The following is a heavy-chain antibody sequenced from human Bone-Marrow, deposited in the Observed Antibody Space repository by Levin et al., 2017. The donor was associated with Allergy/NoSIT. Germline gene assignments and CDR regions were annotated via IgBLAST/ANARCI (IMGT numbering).Heavy chain of an antibody. CDR1: GFTFPNHA. CDR3: AKDVCSGTNVCSFDY. J-gene: IGHJ4*02. CDR2: IRINGAT. V-gene: IGHV3-23*01. D-gene: IGHD2-8*01. Sequence: PSETLSLTCAASGFTFPNHALTWVRQAPGKGLEWVSSIRINGATVYADSVKGRFTVSRDNSKNTLYLQMSSLRGDDTAVYYCAKDVCSGTNVCSFDYWGQGILVTVSS.